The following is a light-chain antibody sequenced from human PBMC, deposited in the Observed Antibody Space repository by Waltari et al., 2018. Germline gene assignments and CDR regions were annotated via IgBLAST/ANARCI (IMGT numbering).Light chain of an antibody. CDR1: TGTVTSGHF. Sequence: QALVTQEPSLTVSPGGTVTLTCGSSTGTVTSGHFPYWFQRKPGQGPTTLIYDASKKEAWTPARFSGSLLGGKAALTLSGAQPEDEAEYYCLLFYNGPRVFGGGTKLTVL. V-gene: IGLV7-46*01. CDR2: DAS. J-gene: IGLJ3*02. CDR3: LLFYNGPRV.